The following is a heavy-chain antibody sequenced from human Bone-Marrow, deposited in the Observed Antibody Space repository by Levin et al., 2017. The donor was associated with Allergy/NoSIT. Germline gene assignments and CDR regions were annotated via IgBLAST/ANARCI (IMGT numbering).Heavy chain of an antibody. CDR1: GFIFSHHG. Sequence: LAGGSLRLSCAASGFIFSHHGMHWVRQAPGKGLEWVAIIWFDGSNEFYLDSVKGRFTISRDNSKNTLHLEMNSLRAEDTAVYYCARELDNDNSPKRNRFFYFYGLDVWGQGTSVTVSS. CDR3: ARELDNDNSPKRNRFFYFYGLDV. J-gene: IGHJ6*02. V-gene: IGHV3-33*01. D-gene: IGHD4-23*01. CDR2: IWFDGSNE.